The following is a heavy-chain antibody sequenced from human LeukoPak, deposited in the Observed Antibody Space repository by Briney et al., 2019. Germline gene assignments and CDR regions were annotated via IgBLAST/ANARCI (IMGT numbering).Heavy chain of an antibody. V-gene: IGHV3-30*18. J-gene: IGHJ3*02. CDR3: AKDTLYTGGLRIFDI. CDR1: GFTFSSFG. D-gene: IGHD7-27*01. CDR2: ISYDGSNK. Sequence: TGGSLRLSCAASGFTFSSFGMHWVRQAPGKGLEWVAVISYDGSNKYYADSVKGRFTISRDNSKNTLYLQMISLRAEDTAMYYCAKDTLYTGGLRIFDIWGQGTMVTVSS.